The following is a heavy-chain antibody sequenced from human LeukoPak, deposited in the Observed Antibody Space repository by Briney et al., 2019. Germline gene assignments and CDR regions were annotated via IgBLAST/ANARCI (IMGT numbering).Heavy chain of an antibody. V-gene: IGHV4-59*08. D-gene: IGHD4-11*01. CDR3: ARHAQTTSSPLDY. CDR1: GGSLSNYY. J-gene: IGHJ4*02. CDR2: IYYTGAT. Sequence: SETLSLTCTVSGGSLSNYYWSWIRQPPGKGLEWMAYIYYTGATNYKPSLKSRATMSLDTSKNQFSLRLRSVTAADTAVYYCARHAQTTSSPLDYWGQGMLVTVSS.